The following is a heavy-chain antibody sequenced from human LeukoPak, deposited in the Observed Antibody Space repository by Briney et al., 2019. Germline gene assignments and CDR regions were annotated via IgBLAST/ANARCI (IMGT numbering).Heavy chain of an antibody. D-gene: IGHD3-10*01. V-gene: IGHV3-30*02. Sequence: GGSLRLSCAASGFAFISYGIHWVRQAPGKGLEWVAFITYDGNNKYYADSMKGRFTISRDNSKNTLYLQMNSLRGEDTAVYYCAKDRSRTSGTQFDYWGQGTLVTVSS. CDR3: AKDRSRTSGTQFDY. CDR2: ITYDGNNK. CDR1: GFAFISYG. J-gene: IGHJ4*02.